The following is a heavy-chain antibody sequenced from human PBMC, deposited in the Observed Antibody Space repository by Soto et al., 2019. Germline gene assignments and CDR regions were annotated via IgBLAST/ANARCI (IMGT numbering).Heavy chain of an antibody. CDR1: GGTFNNYV. V-gene: IGHV1-69*06. Sequence: SVKVSCKASGGTFNNYVINWVRQAPGQGLEWMAGIIPIFGTPNYAQKFQGRVTITADKSTSTAYMQQNSLRSEDTAVYYCAGRCDGTNSLAHFYYWGQGTLVTVSS. CDR2: IIPIFGTP. CDR3: AGRCDGTNSLAHFYY. J-gene: IGHJ4*02. D-gene: IGHD2-21*01.